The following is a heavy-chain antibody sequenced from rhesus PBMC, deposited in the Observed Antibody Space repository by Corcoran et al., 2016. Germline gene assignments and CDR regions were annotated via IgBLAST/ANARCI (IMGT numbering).Heavy chain of an antibody. CDR1: GGSISGSF. V-gene: IGHV4-165*02. J-gene: IGHJ4*01. CDR3: ARFGSYYPNFDF. Sequence: QVQLQESGPGLVQPSETLSLTCAVSGGSISGSFWNWIRQPPGKGLEWIGYIGGINGNPYDTPSLHSRGPISTDTSKNQFSLKLSSVTAADTAVYYCARFGSYYPNFDFWGQGVLVTVSS. CDR2: IGGINGNP. D-gene: IGHD3-16*01.